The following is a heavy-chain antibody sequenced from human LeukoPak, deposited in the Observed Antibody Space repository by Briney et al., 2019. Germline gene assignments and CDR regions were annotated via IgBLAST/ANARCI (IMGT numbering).Heavy chain of an antibody. J-gene: IGHJ4*02. CDR3: ASGDSIDY. D-gene: IGHD4-17*01. CDR2: IKQDGSKR. Sequence: GGSLRLSCAASGFTFSGYWMTWVRQAPGKGLEWVANIKQDGSKRNYVDSVKGRFTISRDNAKSSLYLQMSNLRAEDTAVYYCASGDSIDYWGQGTLVTVSS. V-gene: IGHV3-7*03. CDR1: GFTFSGYW.